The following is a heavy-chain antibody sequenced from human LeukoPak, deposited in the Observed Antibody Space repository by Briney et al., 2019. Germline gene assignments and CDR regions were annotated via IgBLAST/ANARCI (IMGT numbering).Heavy chain of an antibody. CDR1: GFTFSSNA. V-gene: IGHV3-23*01. J-gene: IGHJ4*02. CDR3: AKVRSDYYDILTGNYNPLFDY. Sequence: PGGSLRLSCAASGFTFSSNAMSWVRQAPGKGLEWVSAIRGSGGGTYYADSVKGRFTISRDNSKNTLYLQMNSLRAEDTAVYYCAKVRSDYYDILTGNYNPLFDYWGQGTLVTVSS. D-gene: IGHD3-9*01. CDR2: IRGSGGGT.